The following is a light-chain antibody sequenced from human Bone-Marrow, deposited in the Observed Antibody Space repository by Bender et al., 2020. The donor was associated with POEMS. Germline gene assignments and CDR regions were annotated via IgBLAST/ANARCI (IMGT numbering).Light chain of an antibody. CDR2: EGS. Sequence: QSALTQPASVSGSPGQSITISCTGTNSDVGSYNLVSWYQHHPGKAPKVMIYEGSKRPSGVSNRFSAAKSDTTASLTISGLQADDEADYYCCSYAGSDIWVFGGGTKVTVL. CDR1: NSDVGSYNL. CDR3: CSYAGSDIWV. V-gene: IGLV2-23*01. J-gene: IGLJ3*02.